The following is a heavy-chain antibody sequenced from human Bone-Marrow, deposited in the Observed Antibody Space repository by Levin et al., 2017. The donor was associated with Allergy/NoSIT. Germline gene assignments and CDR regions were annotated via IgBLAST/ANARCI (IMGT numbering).Heavy chain of an antibody. Sequence: GGSLRLSCEASGFSFSSYSMHWVRQAPGKGLEWVSTISSKSTYVYHANSVEGRFTTSRDNAKNSLSLQMNSLRVEDTAVYYCARGWGYDSFDFWGQGTMVTVSS. CDR2: ISSKSTYV. V-gene: IGHV3-21*01. D-gene: IGHD3-16*01. CDR1: GFSFSSYS. J-gene: IGHJ3*01. CDR3: ARGWGYDSFDF.